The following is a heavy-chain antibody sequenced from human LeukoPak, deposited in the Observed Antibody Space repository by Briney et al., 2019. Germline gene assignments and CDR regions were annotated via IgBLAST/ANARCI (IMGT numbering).Heavy chain of an antibody. CDR2: ISGSGGST. CDR3: AKDIVVVPADPDAFDI. D-gene: IGHD2-2*01. Sequence: GGSLRLSCAASGFTFSSYAMSWVRQAPGKGLEWVSAISGSGGSTYYADSVKGRFTISGDNSKNTLYQQMNSLRAEDTAVYYCAKDIVVVPADPDAFDIWGQGTMVTVSS. CDR1: GFTFSSYA. V-gene: IGHV3-23*01. J-gene: IGHJ3*02.